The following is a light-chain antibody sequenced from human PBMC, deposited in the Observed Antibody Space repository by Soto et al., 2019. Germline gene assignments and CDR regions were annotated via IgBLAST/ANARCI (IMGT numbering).Light chain of an antibody. V-gene: IGLV2-14*01. CDR2: DVS. CDR3: SSYTSSSTRV. CDR1: SSDVGGYNY. J-gene: IGLJ1*01. Sequence: QSVLTQPASVSGSPWQSITISCTGTSSDVGGYNYVSWYQQHPGKAPKLMIYDVSNRPSGVSNRFSGSKSGNTASLSISGLQAEDEADYYCSSYTSSSTRVFGTGTKVTVL.